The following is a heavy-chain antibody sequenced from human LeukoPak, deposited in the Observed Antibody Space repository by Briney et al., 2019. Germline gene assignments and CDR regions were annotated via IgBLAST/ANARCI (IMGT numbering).Heavy chain of an antibody. V-gene: IGHV6-1*01. CDR3: ARERLHDYSRTLDY. Sequence: SQTLSLTCAISGDSVSSNSAAWNWTRQSPSRGLEWLGRTYYRSKWYNDYAVSVKSRITINPDTSKNQFSLQLSSVTPEDTAVYYCARERLHDYSRTLDYWGQGTLVTVSS. CDR2: TYYRSKWYN. J-gene: IGHJ4*02. D-gene: IGHD4-11*01. CDR1: GDSVSSNSAA.